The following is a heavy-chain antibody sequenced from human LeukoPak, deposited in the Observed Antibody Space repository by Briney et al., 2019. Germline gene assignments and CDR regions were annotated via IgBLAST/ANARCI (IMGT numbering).Heavy chain of an antibody. D-gene: IGHD3-22*01. V-gene: IGHV5-51*01. CDR1: GYSFTSYW. CDR3: ARGSRVYYYDSSGYYYGDY. Sequence: GESLKISCQGSGYSFTSYWIGWVRQMPGKGLEWMGIIYPGDSDTRYSPSFQGQVTISADKSISTAYLQWSSLKASDTAMYYCARGSRVYYYDSSGYYYGDYWGQGTLVTVSS. CDR2: IYPGDSDT. J-gene: IGHJ4*02.